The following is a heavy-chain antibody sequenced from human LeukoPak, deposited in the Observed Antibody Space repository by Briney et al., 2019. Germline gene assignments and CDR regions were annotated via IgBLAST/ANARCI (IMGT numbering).Heavy chain of an antibody. D-gene: IGHD1-26*01. Sequence: PGESLKISCAASGFSFSSYGMHWVRQAPGKGLEWVAVISYDGSNKYYADSVKGRFTISRDNSKNTLYLQMNSLRAEDTAVYYCAKDSHSGSYLGDAFDIWGQGTMVTVSS. CDR3: AKDSHSGSYLGDAFDI. CDR1: GFSFSSYG. CDR2: ISYDGSNK. J-gene: IGHJ3*02. V-gene: IGHV3-30*18.